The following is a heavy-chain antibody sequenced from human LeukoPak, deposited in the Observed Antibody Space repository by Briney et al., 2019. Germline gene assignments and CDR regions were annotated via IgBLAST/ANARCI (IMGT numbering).Heavy chain of an antibody. V-gene: IGHV3-23*01. CDR1: GFTFSSYA. CDR2: ISGSGGST. J-gene: IGHJ4*02. CDR3: AKGGSSGYYFPFDY. D-gene: IGHD3-22*01. Sequence: GAPLRLSCAASGFTFSSYAMSWVRQAPGKGLEWVSAISGSGGSTYYADSVKGRFTISRDNSKNTLYLQMNSLRAEDTAVYYCAKGGSSGYYFPFDYWGQGTLVTVSS.